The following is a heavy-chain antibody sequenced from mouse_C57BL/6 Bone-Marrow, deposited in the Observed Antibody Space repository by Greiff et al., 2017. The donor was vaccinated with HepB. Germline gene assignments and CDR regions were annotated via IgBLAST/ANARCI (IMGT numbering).Heavy chain of an antibody. Sequence: EVQLQESGGGLVQPKGSLKLSCAASGFSFNTYAMNWVRQAPGKGLEWVARIRSKSNNYATYYADSVKDRFTISRDDSESMLYLQMNNLKTEDTAMYYCLTSGFYWYFDVWGTGTTVTVSS. CDR3: LTSGFYWYFDV. CDR1: GFSFNTYA. D-gene: IGHD4-1*01. V-gene: IGHV10-1*01. CDR2: IRSKSNNYAT. J-gene: IGHJ1*03.